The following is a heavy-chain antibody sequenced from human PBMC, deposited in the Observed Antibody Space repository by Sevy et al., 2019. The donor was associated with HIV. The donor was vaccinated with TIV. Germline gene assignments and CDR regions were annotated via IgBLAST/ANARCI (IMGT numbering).Heavy chain of an antibody. J-gene: IGHJ4*02. CDR1: GFIVTSNY. V-gene: IGHV3-53*01. CDR3: ARTPIGNYVDYFDY. CDR2: IHGGGTT. D-gene: IGHD1-7*01. Sequence: GGSLRLSCAASGFIVTSNYMSWVRQAPGKGLEWVSVIHGGGTTQYADSVKGRFTISRDNSKNTLYLQMNTLRAEDTAVHYCARTPIGNYVDYFDYWGQGTLVTVSS.